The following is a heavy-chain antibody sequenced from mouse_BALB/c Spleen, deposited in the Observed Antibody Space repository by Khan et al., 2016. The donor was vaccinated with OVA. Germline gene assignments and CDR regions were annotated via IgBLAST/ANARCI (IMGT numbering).Heavy chain of an antibody. CDR2: ISSGGTT. CDR3: ARGYGNFVNPHDAMDY. Sequence: EVQLVESGGGLVKPGGSLKLSCAASGFTFSTYAMSWVRQTPEKRLEWVASISSGGTTYYPDSVKGRFTISRDNARNILSLQMSSLRSEDTAMYHCARGYGNFVNPHDAMDYWGQGTSVTVSS. J-gene: IGHJ4*01. CDR1: GFTFSTYA. V-gene: IGHV5-6-5*01. D-gene: IGHD2-1*01.